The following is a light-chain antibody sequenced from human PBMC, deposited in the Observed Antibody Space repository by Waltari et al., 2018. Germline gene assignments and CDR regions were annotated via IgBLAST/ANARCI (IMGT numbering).Light chain of an antibody. CDR1: QSISPN. Sequence: LVMTQSPAPLSVSPGERATPSCRASQSISPNLAWFQEKPGQAPRLLIYGASTRATGVPARFSGSGSGTYFTLVISSLQSEDFAVYYCQQYDKWLRYSFGQGTKLEIK. CDR3: QQYDKWLRYS. J-gene: IGKJ2*01. CDR2: GAS. V-gene: IGKV3-15*01.